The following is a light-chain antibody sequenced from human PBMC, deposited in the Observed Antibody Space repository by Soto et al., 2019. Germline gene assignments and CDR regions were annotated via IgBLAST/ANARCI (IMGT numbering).Light chain of an antibody. V-gene: IGKV1-5*01. CDR2: DAS. J-gene: IGKJ1*01. Sequence: DIQMTQSPSTLSASVGDRVTITCRASQSISSWLAWYQQKPGKAPKVLIFDASSLASGVPSRFSGSGSATEFTLTISSLQPDDFATYYCQQYSTYPWTFGQGTKVEIK. CDR3: QQYSTYPWT. CDR1: QSISSW.